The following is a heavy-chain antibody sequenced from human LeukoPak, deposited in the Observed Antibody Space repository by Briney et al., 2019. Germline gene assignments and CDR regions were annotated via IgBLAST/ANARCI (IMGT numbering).Heavy chain of an antibody. CDR1: GSTFSRYW. J-gene: IGHJ4*02. CDR3: ATPGIRDQYDFDL. V-gene: IGHV3-74*01. D-gene: IGHD6-13*01. Sequence: GGSLRLSCAASGSTFSRYWMHWVRQAPGEGLVWVSRINTDGSTTSYADSVKGRFTISRDNAKNTLYLEMNSLRDEDTAVYYCATPGIRDQYDFDLWGQGTLVTVSS. CDR2: INTDGSTT.